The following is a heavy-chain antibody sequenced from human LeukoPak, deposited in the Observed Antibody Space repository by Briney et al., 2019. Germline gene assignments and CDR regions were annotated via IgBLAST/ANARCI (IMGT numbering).Heavy chain of an antibody. Sequence: SETLPLTCAVYGGSFSGDYWSWIRQPPGKGLEWIGEINHSGSTNYNPSLKSRVTISVDTSKNQFSLKLSSVTAADTAVYYCARDHSGSYSDYFDYWGQGTLVTVSS. CDR2: INHSGST. J-gene: IGHJ4*02. CDR3: ARDHSGSYSDYFDY. D-gene: IGHD1-26*01. V-gene: IGHV4-34*01. CDR1: GGSFSGDY.